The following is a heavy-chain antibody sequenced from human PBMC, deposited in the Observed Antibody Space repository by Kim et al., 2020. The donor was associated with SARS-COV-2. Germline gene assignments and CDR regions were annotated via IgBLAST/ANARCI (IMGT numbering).Heavy chain of an antibody. CDR3: AKDGQAQRYLDWLPDPGYFDY. CDR1: GFTFSSYA. CDR2: ISGSGGST. V-gene: IGHV3-23*01. Sequence: GGSLRLSCAASGFTFSSYAMSWVRQAPGKGLEWVSAISGSGGSTYYADSGKGRFTISRDNSKNTLYLQMNSLRAEDTAVYYCAKDGQAQRYLDWLPDPGYFDYWGQGTLVTVSS. J-gene: IGHJ4*02. D-gene: IGHD3-9*01.